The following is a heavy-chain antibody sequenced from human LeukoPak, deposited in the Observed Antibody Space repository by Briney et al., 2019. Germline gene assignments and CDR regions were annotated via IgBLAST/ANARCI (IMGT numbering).Heavy chain of an antibody. J-gene: IGHJ4*02. V-gene: IGHV4-34*01. CDR1: GGSFSGYY. D-gene: IGHD3-22*01. Sequence: SETLSLTCAVYGGSFSGYYWSWIRQPPGKGLEWIGEINHSGSTNYNPSLKSRVTISVDTSKNQFSLKLSSVTAADTAVYYCARGRVYYDSSGYYYPRHYLDYWGQGTLVTVSS. CDR3: ARGRVYYDSSGYYYPRHYLDY. CDR2: INHSGST.